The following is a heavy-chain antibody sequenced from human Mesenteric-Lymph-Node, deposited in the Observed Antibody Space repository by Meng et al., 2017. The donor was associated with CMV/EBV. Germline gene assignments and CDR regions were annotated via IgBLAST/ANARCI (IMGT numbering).Heavy chain of an antibody. CDR2: IKQDGSEK. V-gene: IGHV3-7*03. Sequence: GESLKISCAASGFTFGSYWMSWVRQAPGKGLEWVANIKQDGSEKYLVDSVKGRFTISRDNAKNSLYLQMNSLRAEDTALYYCARDQDRKIDYWGQGTLVTVSS. J-gene: IGHJ4*02. D-gene: IGHD2-15*01. CDR3: ARDQDRKIDY. CDR1: GFTFGSYW.